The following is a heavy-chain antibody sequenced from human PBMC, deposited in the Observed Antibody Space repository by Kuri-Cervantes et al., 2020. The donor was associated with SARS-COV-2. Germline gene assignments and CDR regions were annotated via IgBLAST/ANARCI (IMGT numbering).Heavy chain of an antibody. Sequence: ASVKVSCKTSGYTFTSYGITWVRQAPGQGLEWMGWISSFNGDTDYTQTLQGRVTMTTDTSTSTVYMELRSLTSDDTAVYYCARLLYYYTSGTDSLDNWGQGTLVTVSS. V-gene: IGHV1-18*04. CDR2: ISSFNGDT. CDR3: ARLLYYYTSGTDSLDN. D-gene: IGHD3-10*01. J-gene: IGHJ4*02. CDR1: GYTFTSYG.